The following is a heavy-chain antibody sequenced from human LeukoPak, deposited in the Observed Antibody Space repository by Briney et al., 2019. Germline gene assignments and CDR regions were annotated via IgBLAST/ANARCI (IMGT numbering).Heavy chain of an antibody. V-gene: IGHV4-31*03. CDR1: GGSISSAGYY. J-gene: IGHJ5*02. CDR3: ARRVRNWFDP. CDR2: IYFTGST. D-gene: IGHD4/OR15-4a*01. Sequence: PSETLSLTCTVSGGSISSAGYYWSWIRQRPGTGPEWIGYIYFTGSTYYNPSLKSRLAISIDTSKNHFSLRLNSVTAADTAVYYCARRVRNWFDPWGQGTLATVSS.